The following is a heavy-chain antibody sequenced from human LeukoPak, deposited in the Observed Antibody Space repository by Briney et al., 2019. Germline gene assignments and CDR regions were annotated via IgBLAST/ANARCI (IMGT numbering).Heavy chain of an antibody. V-gene: IGHV1-69*04. J-gene: IGHJ5*02. CDR2: IMPILGIA. D-gene: IGHD6-13*01. Sequence: GASVKVSCKASGGTFSSYAISWVRQAPGQGLEWMGRIMPILGIANYAQKFQGRVTITADKSTSTAYMELSSLRSEDTAVYYCARGSSWTLGWFDPWGQGTLVTVSS. CDR1: GGTFSSYA. CDR3: ARGSSWTLGWFDP.